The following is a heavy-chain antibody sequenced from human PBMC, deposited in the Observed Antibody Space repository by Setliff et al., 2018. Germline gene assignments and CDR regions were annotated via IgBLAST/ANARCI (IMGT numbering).Heavy chain of an antibody. CDR1: DGSMTSGSYY. CDR2: VYYSGTA. V-gene: IGHV4-39*06. J-gene: IGHJ6*03. CDR3: ATRKSSGRLYYMDV. D-gene: IGHD1-26*01. Sequence: PSETLSLTCSVSDGSMTSGSYYWGWIRQPPGKGLEWIGSVYYSGTAYYNPSLKSRLYMSVDTSKNQFTLKVISVTAADTAVYYCATRKSSGRLYYMDVWGKGTTVTVSS.